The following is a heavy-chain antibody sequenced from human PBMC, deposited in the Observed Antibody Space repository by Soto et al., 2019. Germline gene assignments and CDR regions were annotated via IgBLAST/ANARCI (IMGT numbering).Heavy chain of an antibody. V-gene: IGHV1-69*12. CDR3: ARQKMGAGYGDYVYDY. J-gene: IGHJ4*02. CDR1: GGTFSSYA. D-gene: IGHD4-17*01. CDR2: IIPIFGTA. Sequence: QVQLVQSGAEVKKPGSSVKVSCKASGGTFSSYAISWVRQAPGQGLEWMGGIIPIFGTANYAQKFQGRVTITAAEATSTADMELSSLRSEDTAVYYCARQKMGAGYGDYVYDYWGQGTLVTVSS.